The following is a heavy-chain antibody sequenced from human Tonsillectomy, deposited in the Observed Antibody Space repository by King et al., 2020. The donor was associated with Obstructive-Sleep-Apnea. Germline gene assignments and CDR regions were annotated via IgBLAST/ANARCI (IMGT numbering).Heavy chain of an antibody. V-gene: IGHV1-2*02. J-gene: IGHJ4*02. CDR1: GYTFTGYY. Sequence: QLVQSGAEVKKPGASVKVSCKASGYTFTGYYMHWVRQAPVQGLEWMGWINPDTGDTNFAQNFQGRVTMTRDTSISTAYMELSRLRSDDTAVYYCARNSGYEYYFDYWGQGTLATVSS. CDR2: INPDTGDT. D-gene: IGHD5-12*01. CDR3: ARNSGYEYYFDY.